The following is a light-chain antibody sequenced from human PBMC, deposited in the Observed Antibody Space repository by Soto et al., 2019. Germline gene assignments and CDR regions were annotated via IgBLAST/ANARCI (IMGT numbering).Light chain of an antibody. Sequence: QLVLTQPASVSGSPGQSITISCTGSSSDVGGYDYVSWYQQYPGKAPKLMIYDVSNRPSGVSNRFSGSKSGNTASLTISGLQADDEADYYCSSFTSSTTRVFGTGTKVTVL. J-gene: IGLJ1*01. CDR3: SSFTSSTTRV. V-gene: IGLV2-14*01. CDR2: DVS. CDR1: SSDVGGYDY.